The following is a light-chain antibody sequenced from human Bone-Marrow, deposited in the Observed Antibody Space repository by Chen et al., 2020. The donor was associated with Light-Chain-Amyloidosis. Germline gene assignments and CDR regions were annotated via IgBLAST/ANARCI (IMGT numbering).Light chain of an antibody. CDR1: LGFTDS. Sequence: DIQMTQSPSSLSSSIGDRVTNTCRASLGFTDSLAWYQQKPGTAPKLLLYGASRLESGVPSRFSGSGSRTDYTLTISSLQPEDFATYFCKQFYTTPYTFDQGTKLDIK. CDR2: GAS. V-gene: IGKV1-NL1*01. CDR3: KQFYTTPYT. J-gene: IGKJ2*01.